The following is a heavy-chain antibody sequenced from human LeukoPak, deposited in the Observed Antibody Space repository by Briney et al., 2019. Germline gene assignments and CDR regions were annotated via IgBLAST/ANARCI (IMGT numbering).Heavy chain of an antibody. CDR3: ARAGTGTYYYYLDV. J-gene: IGHJ6*03. Sequence: GGSLRLSCAASGFTFSSYSMNWVRQAPGKGLEWASHTSSSSTTIYYADSVKGRFTISRDNDKNSLYLQMSSLRAEDTAVYYCARAGTGTYYYYLDVWGKGTTVTVSS. CDR1: GFTFSSYS. D-gene: IGHD1-14*01. V-gene: IGHV3-48*01. CDR2: TSSSSTTI.